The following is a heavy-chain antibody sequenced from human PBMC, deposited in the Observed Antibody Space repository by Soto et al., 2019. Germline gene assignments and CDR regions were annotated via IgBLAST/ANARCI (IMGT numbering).Heavy chain of an antibody. J-gene: IGHJ4*02. CDR1: GFTFSSYA. CDR2: ISYDGSNK. CDR3: ARDKIASHFDY. D-gene: IGHD3-22*01. Sequence: QVQLVESGGGVVQPGRSLRLSCAASGFTFSSYAMHWVRQAPGKGLEWVAVISYDGSNKYYADSVKGRFTISRDNSKNTLYLQMNSLRAEDTAVHYCARDKIASHFDYWGQGTLVTVSS. V-gene: IGHV3-30-3*01.